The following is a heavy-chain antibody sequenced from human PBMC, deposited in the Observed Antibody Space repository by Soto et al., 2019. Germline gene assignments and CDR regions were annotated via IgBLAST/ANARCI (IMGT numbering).Heavy chain of an antibody. CDR3: ASSHSGSYYKGNFYYFDY. D-gene: IGHD3-10*01. J-gene: IGHJ4*02. V-gene: IGHV1-8*01. Sequence: GASVKVSCKASGYTFTSYDINWVRQATGQGLEWMGWMNPNSGNTGYAQKFQGRVTMTRNTSISTAYMELSSLRSEDTAVYYCASSHSGSYYKGNFYYFDYWGQGTLVTVSS. CDR1: GYTFTSYD. CDR2: MNPNSGNT.